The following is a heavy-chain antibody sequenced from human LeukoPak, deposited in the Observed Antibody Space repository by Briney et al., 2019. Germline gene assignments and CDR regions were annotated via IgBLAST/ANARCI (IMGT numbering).Heavy chain of an antibody. Sequence: SQTLSLTHTVAGGSISRDYWSWVRQPTWKGRECTGYIYCSGSTNYNRSLKSRVTISVDTSKNQFSLKLSSVTAADTAVYYCARDSGLVPHAFDIWGQGTMVTVSS. CDR1: GGSISRDY. CDR3: ARDSGLVPHAFDI. CDR2: IYCSGST. J-gene: IGHJ3*02. D-gene: IGHD6-6*01. V-gene: IGHV4-59*01.